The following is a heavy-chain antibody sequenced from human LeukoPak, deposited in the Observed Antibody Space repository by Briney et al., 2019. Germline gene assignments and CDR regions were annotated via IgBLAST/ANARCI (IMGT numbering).Heavy chain of an antibody. V-gene: IGHV4-39*02. Sequence: PSETLSLTCTVSGGSISSSSYYWGWIRQPPGKGLEWIGSIYYSGSAYYNPSLKSRVTISVDTSKNQFSLKLSSVTAADTAVYYCARDPSVVYDAFGIWGQGTMVTVSS. CDR1: GGSISSSSYY. D-gene: IGHD2-8*02. CDR3: ARDPSVVYDAFGI. J-gene: IGHJ3*02. CDR2: IYYSGSA.